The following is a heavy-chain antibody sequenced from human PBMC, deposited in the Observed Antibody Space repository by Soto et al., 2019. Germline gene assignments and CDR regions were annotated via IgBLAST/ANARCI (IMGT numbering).Heavy chain of an antibody. Sequence: QVQLVQSGAEVKKPGASVKVSCKASGYTFTIYGISWVRQAPGQGLEWMGRISGYNGNTDYAQNLQDSVTLTTDASKSSVYMELRSLRSDDTAVYYCARVDYYDSSGYYGYWGQGTLITVSS. CDR3: ARVDYYDSSGYYGY. CDR2: ISGYNGNT. J-gene: IGHJ4*02. V-gene: IGHV1-18*04. CDR1: GYTFTIYG. D-gene: IGHD3-22*01.